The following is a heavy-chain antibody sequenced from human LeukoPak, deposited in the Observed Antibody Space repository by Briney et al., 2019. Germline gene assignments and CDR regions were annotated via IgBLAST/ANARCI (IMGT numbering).Heavy chain of an antibody. D-gene: IGHD1-26*01. J-gene: IGHJ4*02. Sequence: SVTVSCTASGFTFTSSAVQWVRQARGQRLEWTGWIVVGSGNTNYAQKFQERVTITRDMSTSTAYMELSSLRSEDTAVYYCAVSGSYENFDYWGQGTLVTVSS. CDR1: GFTFTSSA. V-gene: IGHV1-58*01. CDR3: AVSGSYENFDY. CDR2: IVVGSGNT.